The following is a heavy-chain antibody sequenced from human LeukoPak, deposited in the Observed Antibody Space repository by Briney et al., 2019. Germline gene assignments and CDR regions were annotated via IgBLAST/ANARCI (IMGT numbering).Heavy chain of an antibody. V-gene: IGHV4-39*07. J-gene: IGHJ6*03. CDR3: ARAVSAYYYYMDV. CDR2: IYYSGST. Sequence: SETLSLTCTVSGGSISSSSYYWGWLRQPPGKGLEWIGSIYYSGSTYYNPSLKSRVTISVDTSKNQFSLKLSSVTAADTAVYYCARAVSAYYYYMDVWGKGTTVTVSS. CDR1: GGSISSSSYY.